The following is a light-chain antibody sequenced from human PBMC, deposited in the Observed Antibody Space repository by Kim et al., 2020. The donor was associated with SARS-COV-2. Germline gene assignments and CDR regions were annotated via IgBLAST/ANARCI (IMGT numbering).Light chain of an antibody. Sequence: GQAVTISCNGTSSDVGGYKYVSWYQQQPGKAAKVMIYDVSKRPSGVPDRFSGSKSANTASLTISGLQAEDEADYYCCSYAGSYTLVFGGGTKLTVL. V-gene: IGLV2-11*01. J-gene: IGLJ2*01. CDR1: SSDVGGYKY. CDR2: DVS. CDR3: CSYAGSYTLV.